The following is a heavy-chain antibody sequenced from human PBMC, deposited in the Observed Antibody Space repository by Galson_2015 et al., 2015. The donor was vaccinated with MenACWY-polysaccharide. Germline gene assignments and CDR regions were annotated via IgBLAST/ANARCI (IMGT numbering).Heavy chain of an antibody. D-gene: IGHD1-26*01. Sequence: SLRLSCAASGFIFSDYNMMWVRQAPGRGLEWVSHISSSGTTIYYADSVKGRFTISRDNARNSLSLQMNSLRAEDTAVYYCARVRGSYSVDYWGQGTLVTVSS. CDR2: ISSSGTTI. CDR3: ARVRGSYSVDY. CDR1: GFIFSDYN. V-gene: IGHV3-11*01. J-gene: IGHJ4*02.